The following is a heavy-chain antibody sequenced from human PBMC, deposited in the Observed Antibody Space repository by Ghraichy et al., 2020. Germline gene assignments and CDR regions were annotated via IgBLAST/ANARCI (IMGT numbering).Heavy chain of an antibody. V-gene: IGHV4-59*12. CDR3: AGEYYDFWSGYYPGMDV. J-gene: IGHJ6*02. CDR1: GGSISSYY. CDR2: IYYSGST. Sequence: SQTLSLTCTVSGGSISSYYWSWIRQPPGKGLEWIGYIYYSGSTNYNPSLKSRVTISVDTSKNQFSLKLSSVTAADTAVYYCAGEYYDFWSGYYPGMDVWGQGTTVTVSS. D-gene: IGHD3-3*01.